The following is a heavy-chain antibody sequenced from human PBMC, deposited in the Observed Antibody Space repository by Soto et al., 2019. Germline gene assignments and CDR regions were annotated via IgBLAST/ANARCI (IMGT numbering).Heavy chain of an antibody. V-gene: IGHV3-30-3*01. Sequence: GGSLRLSCAASGFTFSSYAMHWVRQAPGKGLEWVAVISYDGSNKYYADSVKGRFTISRDNSKNTLYLQMNSLRAEDTAVYYCAREERDFWSGPPWEYYYYYGMDVWGQGTTVTVSS. J-gene: IGHJ6*02. CDR1: GFTFSSYA. D-gene: IGHD3-3*01. CDR3: AREERDFWSGPPWEYYYYYGMDV. CDR2: ISYDGSNK.